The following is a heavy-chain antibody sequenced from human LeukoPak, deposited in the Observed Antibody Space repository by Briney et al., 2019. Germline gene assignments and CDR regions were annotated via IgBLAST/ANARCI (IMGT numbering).Heavy chain of an antibody. CDR3: ARERAHLYCSGSSCLHYYFDY. CDR1: GFTVSSYA. J-gene: IGHJ4*02. CDR2: ISYDGSNK. V-gene: IGHV3-30-3*01. D-gene: IGHD2-15*01. Sequence: GRSLRLSCAASGFTVSSYAMHLVRQAAGKGLEWVAVISYDGSNKYYADSVKGRFTISRDNSKNTLYLQMNSLRAEDTAVYYCARERAHLYCSGSSCLHYYFDYWGQGTLVTVSS.